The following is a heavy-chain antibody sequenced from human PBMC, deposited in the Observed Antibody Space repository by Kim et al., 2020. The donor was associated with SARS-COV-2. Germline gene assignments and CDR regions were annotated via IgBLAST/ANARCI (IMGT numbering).Heavy chain of an antibody. CDR1: GFTFSNSW. CDR3: VSLHSYYYYGMDV. Sequence: GGSLRLSCAASGFTFSNSWMSWVRQAPGKGLEWVGRIKSKSDGGTTDYAAPGKGRFTIARDDTKNTLHLQMNSLKTEDTAEYYCVSLHSYYYYGMDVWG. V-gene: IGHV3-15*01. CDR2: IKSKSDGGTT. D-gene: IGHD4-4*01. J-gene: IGHJ6*02.